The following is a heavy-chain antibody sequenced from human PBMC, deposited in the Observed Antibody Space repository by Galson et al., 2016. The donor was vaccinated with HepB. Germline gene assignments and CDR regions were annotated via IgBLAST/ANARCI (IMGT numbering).Heavy chain of an antibody. Sequence: SLRLSCAVSGFALSSYGMHWVRQVPGKGLEWVADISFDGGKQHYADSVKGRFSISRDTSRVHLQMSSLTPADTGLYYCARDYSYSSNWPGYWGQGTLVIVSS. J-gene: IGHJ4*02. CDR3: ARDYSYSSNWPGY. CDR2: ISFDGGKQ. CDR1: GFALSSYG. D-gene: IGHD7-27*01. V-gene: IGHV3-30*03.